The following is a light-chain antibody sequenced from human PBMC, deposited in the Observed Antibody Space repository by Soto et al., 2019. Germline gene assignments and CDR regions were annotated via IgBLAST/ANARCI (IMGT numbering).Light chain of an antibody. CDR3: SSHSSSSTLVV. CDR1: SSDVGGYNY. Sequence: QSALTQPASMSGSPGQSITISCTGTSSDVGGYNYVSWYRQHPGKAPKLMIYDVNNRPSGVSNRFSGSKSGNTASLTISGLQAEDEADYYCSSHSSSSTLVVFGGETKLTVL. J-gene: IGLJ2*01. CDR2: DVN. V-gene: IGLV2-14*03.